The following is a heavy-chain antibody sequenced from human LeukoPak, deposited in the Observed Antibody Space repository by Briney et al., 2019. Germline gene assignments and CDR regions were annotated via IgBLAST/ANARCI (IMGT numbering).Heavy chain of an antibody. J-gene: IGHJ5*02. CDR3: ARTRAAAGYSSFWFDP. Sequence: GGSLRLSCVASGFTFNSYWMHWVRHAPGKGLEWVSSISSISSYIYYADSVKGRFTISRDDAKNSLYLQMNSLRAEDTAVYYCARTRAAAGYSSFWFDPWGQGTLVTVSS. CDR2: ISSISSYI. D-gene: IGHD6-13*01. CDR1: GFTFNSYW. V-gene: IGHV3-21*01.